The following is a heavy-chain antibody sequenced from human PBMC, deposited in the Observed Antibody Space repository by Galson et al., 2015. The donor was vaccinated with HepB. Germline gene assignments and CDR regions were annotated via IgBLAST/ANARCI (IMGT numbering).Heavy chain of an antibody. CDR3: ARNRPGGEFDY. CDR1: GDSISSPNW. CDR2: ISHSGGT. Sequence: ETLSLTCAVSGDSISSPNWWTWVRQSPGKGLEWIGEISHSGGTNYNPSLKSRVTMSVDKSKNQFSLEVSSVTAADTAVYYCARNRPGGEFDYWGQGTLVTVSS. V-gene: IGHV4-4*02. J-gene: IGHJ4*02. D-gene: IGHD6-6*01.